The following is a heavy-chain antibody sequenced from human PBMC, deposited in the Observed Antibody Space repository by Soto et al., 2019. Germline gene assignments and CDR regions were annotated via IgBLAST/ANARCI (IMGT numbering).Heavy chain of an antibody. J-gene: IGHJ6*02. V-gene: IGHV3-30*18. D-gene: IGHD2-2*02. CDR2: ISYDGSNK. CDR3: AKWGNVARPNCYGMDV. Sequence: QVQLVESGGGVVQPGRSLRLSCAASGFTFSSYGMHWVRQAPGKGLEWVAVISYDGSNKYYADAVKGRFTISRDNSKNTLYLQMNSLRAEDTAVYYCAKWGNVARPNCYGMDVWGQGTTVTVSS. CDR1: GFTFSSYG.